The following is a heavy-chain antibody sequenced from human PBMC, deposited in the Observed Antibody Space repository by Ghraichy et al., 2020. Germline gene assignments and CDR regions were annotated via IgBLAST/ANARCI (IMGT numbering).Heavy chain of an antibody. CDR3: ARSYGGFDP. CDR2: IYHSGST. V-gene: IGHV4-30-2*01. D-gene: IGHD3-10*01. CDR1: GGSISSGGYS. J-gene: IGHJ5*02. Sequence: SLNISCAVSGGSISSGGYSWSWIRQPPGKGLEWIGYIYHSGSTYYNPSLKSRVTISVDRSKNQFSLKLSSVTAADTAVYYCARSYGGFDPWGQGTLVTVSS.